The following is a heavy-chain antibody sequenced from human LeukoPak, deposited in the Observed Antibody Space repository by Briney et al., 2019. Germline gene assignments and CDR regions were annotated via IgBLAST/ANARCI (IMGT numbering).Heavy chain of an antibody. D-gene: IGHD3-3*01. CDR3: ARALHPIFGVVISLYFDY. V-gene: IGHV1-2*02. J-gene: IGHJ4*02. Sequence: ASVKVSCKASGYTFTGYYMHWVRQAPGQGLERMGWINPNSGGTNYAQKFQGRVTMTRDTSISTAYMELSRLRSDDTAVYYCARALHPIFGVVISLYFDYWGQGTLVTVSS. CDR2: INPNSGGT. CDR1: GYTFTGYY.